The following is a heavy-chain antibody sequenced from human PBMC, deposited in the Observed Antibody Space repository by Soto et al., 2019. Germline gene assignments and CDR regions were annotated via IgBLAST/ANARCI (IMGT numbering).Heavy chain of an antibody. CDR1: GGSISTVGHY. J-gene: IGHJ4*02. Sequence: SETLSLTCSVSGGSISTVGHYWTWIRQPPGKGLEWIGSIYHTGSTYYSKSLRSRLTMSVDTSKSRFSLRLSYVTAADTAVYYCAGATGTLRSRNCDYWGQGSLVTVSS. V-gene: IGHV4-31*03. CDR2: IYHTGST. CDR3: AGATGTLRSRNCDY. D-gene: IGHD1-1*01.